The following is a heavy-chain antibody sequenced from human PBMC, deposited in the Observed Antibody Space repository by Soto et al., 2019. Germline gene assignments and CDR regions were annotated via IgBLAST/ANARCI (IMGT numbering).Heavy chain of an antibody. D-gene: IGHD2-21*01. J-gene: IGHJ4*02. CDR1: PDSRSFTDSD. CDR2: SSYNGVT. Sequence: XESLSLLCTVSPDSRSFTDSDWGWIRQPPGKGLQWIVSSSYNGVTFYNPSLKGRVVISFDTSKKQSSLQVTSVTAADTAVYFCARHRIEVVWRGFDFWGQGSPVTFSS. V-gene: IGHV4-39*01. CDR3: ARHRIEVVWRGFDF.